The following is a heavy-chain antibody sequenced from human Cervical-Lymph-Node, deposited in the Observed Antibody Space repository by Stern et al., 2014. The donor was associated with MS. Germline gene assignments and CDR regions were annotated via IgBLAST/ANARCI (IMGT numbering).Heavy chain of an antibody. V-gene: IGHV3-21*01. J-gene: IGHJ4*02. CDR1: GFSFSDYS. CDR2: ISSSSSFK. CDR3: ARDGLNDYGDYCDY. D-gene: IGHD4-17*01. Sequence: QLVQSGGGLVKPGGSLRLSCAASGFSFSDYSMNWVRQAPGKGLECVSSISSSSSFKYYADSVKGRFTISRDNAKNSLYLQMNSLRAEDTAVYYCARDGLNDYGDYCDYWGQGTLVTVSS.